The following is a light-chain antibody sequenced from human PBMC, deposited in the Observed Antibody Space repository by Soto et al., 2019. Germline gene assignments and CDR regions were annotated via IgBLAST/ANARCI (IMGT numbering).Light chain of an antibody. Sequence: DIQMTQSPSTLPASVGDRVTITCRASQSISNWLAWYQQKPGKAPKLLVYKASTLESGVPSRFSGSGSGTEFTLTIRSLQPDDFATYYCQQYNTYRWTGGQGTKVDIK. CDR2: KAS. CDR1: QSISNW. V-gene: IGKV1-5*03. J-gene: IGKJ1*01. CDR3: QQYNTYRWT.